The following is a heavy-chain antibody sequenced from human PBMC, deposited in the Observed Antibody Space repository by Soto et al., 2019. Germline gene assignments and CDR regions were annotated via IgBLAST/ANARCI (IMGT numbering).Heavy chain of an antibody. CDR3: ARSLSAARPLDWFDP. V-gene: IGHV1-24*01. Sequence: ASVKVSCKVSGYTLTELSMHWVRQAPGKGLEWLGGFDPEDGETIYAQKSQGRVAMTEDTSTDTAYMELSRLRSDDTAVYYCARSLSAARPLDWFDPWGQGTLVTVSS. J-gene: IGHJ5*02. CDR1: GYTLTELS. D-gene: IGHD6-6*01. CDR2: FDPEDGET.